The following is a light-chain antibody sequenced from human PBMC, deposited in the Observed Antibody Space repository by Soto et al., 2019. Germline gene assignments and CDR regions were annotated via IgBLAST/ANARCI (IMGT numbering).Light chain of an antibody. CDR3: QQSYSTSP. V-gene: IGKV1-39*01. CDR2: AAS. Sequence: DIQITQSPSSLSASVGDRVTMACRASQSISSYLNWYQQKPGKAPKLLIYAASSLQSGVPSRFSGSGSGTDFTLTISSLQPEDFATYYCQQSYSTSPFGQGTRLEIK. CDR1: QSISSY. J-gene: IGKJ5*01.